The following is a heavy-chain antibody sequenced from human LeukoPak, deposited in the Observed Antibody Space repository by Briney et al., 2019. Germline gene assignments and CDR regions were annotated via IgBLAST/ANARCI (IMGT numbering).Heavy chain of an antibody. CDR2: IYSGGTGST. Sequence: GGSLRLSCAASGFTVSSNYMSWVRQAPGKGLEWVSVIYSGGTGSTYYADPVKGRFTISRDNSKNTLYLQMNSLRAEDTAVYYCASLPTPLLWFGDTPAFDIWGQGTMVTVSS. D-gene: IGHD3-10*01. CDR1: GFTVSSNY. V-gene: IGHV3-66*01. J-gene: IGHJ3*02. CDR3: ASLPTPLLWFGDTPAFDI.